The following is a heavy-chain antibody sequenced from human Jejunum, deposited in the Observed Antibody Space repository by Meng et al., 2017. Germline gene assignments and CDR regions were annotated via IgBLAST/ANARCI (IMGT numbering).Heavy chain of an antibody. Sequence: GESLKISCAASGFTFSNAWMSWVRQAPGKGLEWVVRIKSKTDGGTTDYAAPVKGRFTISRDDSKNTLYLQLNSLKTEDIAVYYCTTPYYYGSGLTFDIWGQGTVVTVSS. J-gene: IGHJ3*02. CDR2: IKSKTDGGTT. CDR3: TTPYYYGSGLTFDI. CDR1: GFTFSNAW. V-gene: IGHV3-15*05. D-gene: IGHD3-10*01.